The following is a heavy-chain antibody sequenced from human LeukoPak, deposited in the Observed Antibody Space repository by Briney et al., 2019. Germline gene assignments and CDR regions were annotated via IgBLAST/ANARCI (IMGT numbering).Heavy chain of an antibody. CDR2: IVPFFGQA. V-gene: IGHV1-69*13. CDR3: ARDRITMVNDAFDI. CDR1: GGTLRDCA. D-gene: IGHD3-10*01. Sequence: GASVTVSCKASGGTLRDCAISWVRQAPGQGLEWMGRIVPFFGQANYAEKFQDRVTITADETTGTAHMELSSLRSDDTAVYYCARDRITMVNDAFDIWGQGTMVTVSS. J-gene: IGHJ3*02.